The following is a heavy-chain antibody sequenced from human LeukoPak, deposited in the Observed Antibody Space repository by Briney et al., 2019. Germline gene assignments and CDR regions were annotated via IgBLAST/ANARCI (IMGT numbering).Heavy chain of an antibody. D-gene: IGHD4-17*01. Sequence: QPGGSLRLSCAASGFTFSSCAMSWVRQTPGKGLDWVSGISGSGVSTYYADSVKGRFTISRDNSKNTLYLQMSSLRAEDTAVYYCAKIPQTTSVGYFDYWGQGNLVTVSS. CDR1: GFTFSSCA. J-gene: IGHJ4*02. V-gene: IGHV3-23*01. CDR2: ISGSGVST. CDR3: AKIPQTTSVGYFDY.